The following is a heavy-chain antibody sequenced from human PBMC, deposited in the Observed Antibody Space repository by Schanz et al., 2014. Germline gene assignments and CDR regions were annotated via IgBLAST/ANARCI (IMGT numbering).Heavy chain of an antibody. D-gene: IGHD1-26*01. Sequence: VHLLEPGGGLVPPGGSLRLSCAASGFSFSDYYMSWIRQAPGKGLEWISFINTGSNYINYADSVKGRFTISRDNTKYSLFLQLNSLRADDTAVYYCARNRGSGGQNWYFDLWGRGTLVTVSS. CDR2: INTGSNYI. CDR1: GFSFSDYY. CDR3: ARNRGSGGQNWYFDL. V-gene: IGHV3-11*03. J-gene: IGHJ2*01.